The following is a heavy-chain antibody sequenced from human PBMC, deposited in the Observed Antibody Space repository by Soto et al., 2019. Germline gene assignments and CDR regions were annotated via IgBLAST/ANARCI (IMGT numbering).Heavy chain of an antibody. CDR2: IYYSGST. Sequence: QLQLQESGPGLVKPSETLSLTCTVSGGSISSNSYYWGWIRQPPGKGLEWIGSIYYSGSTYYNPSLKSRVTISVDTSKNQFSLKLSSVTAADTAVYYCARIYYVYYCFDYWGQGTLVTVSS. V-gene: IGHV4-39*01. D-gene: IGHD3-10*02. J-gene: IGHJ4*02. CDR3: ARIYYVYYCFDY. CDR1: GGSISSNSYY.